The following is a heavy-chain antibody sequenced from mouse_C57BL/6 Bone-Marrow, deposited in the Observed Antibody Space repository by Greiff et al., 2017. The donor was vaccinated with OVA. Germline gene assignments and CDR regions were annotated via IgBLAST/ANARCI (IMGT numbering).Heavy chain of an antibody. V-gene: IGHV5-12*01. CDR1: GFTFSDYY. Sequence: DVMLVESGGGLVQPGGSLKLSCAASGFTFSDYYMYWVRQTPEKRLEWVAYISNGGGSTYYPDTVKGRFTISRDNAKNTLYLQMSRLKSEDTAMYYCARRYYGSSPYWYFDVWGTGTTVTVSS. D-gene: IGHD1-1*01. CDR3: ARRYYGSSPYWYFDV. CDR2: ISNGGGST. J-gene: IGHJ1*03.